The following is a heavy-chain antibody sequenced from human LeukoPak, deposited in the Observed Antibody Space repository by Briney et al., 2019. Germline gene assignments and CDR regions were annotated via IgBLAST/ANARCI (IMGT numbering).Heavy chain of an antibody. CDR1: GFTFSSYA. J-gene: IGHJ5*02. CDR3: ARAPSRRWWFDP. CDR2: ISYDGSNK. Sequence: PGRSLRLSCAASGFTFSSYAVHWVRQAPGKGLEWVAVISYDGSNKYYADSVKGRFTISRDNSKNTLYLQMNSLRAEDTAVYYCARAPSRRWWFDPWGQGTLVTVSS. V-gene: IGHV3-30*04.